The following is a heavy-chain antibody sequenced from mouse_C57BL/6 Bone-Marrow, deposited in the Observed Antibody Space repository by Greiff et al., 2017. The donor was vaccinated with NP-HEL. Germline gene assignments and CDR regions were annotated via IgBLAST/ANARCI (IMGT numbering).Heavy chain of an antibody. CDR3: ARGGRPYAWFAY. D-gene: IGHD1-1*01. CDR1: GFTFSDYG. J-gene: IGHJ3*01. CDR2: ISSGSSTI. Sequence: EVQRVESGGGLVKPGGSLKLSCAASGFTFSDYGMHWVRQAPEKGLEWVAYISSGSSTIYYVDTVKGRFTISRDNANDTLFLQMTSLRSEDTAMYYGARGGRPYAWFAYGGQGTLVTVSA. V-gene: IGHV5-17*01.